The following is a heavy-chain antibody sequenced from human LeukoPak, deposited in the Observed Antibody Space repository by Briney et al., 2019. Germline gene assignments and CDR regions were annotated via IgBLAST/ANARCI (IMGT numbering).Heavy chain of an antibody. V-gene: IGHV4-4*07. CDR3: ARGSYKGGNFDY. J-gene: IGHJ4*02. Sequence: SETLSLTCTVSGGSISSYYWSWIRQPAGKGLEWIGRIYSSGSTNYNPSLKSRVTISVDTSKNQFSLKLSSVTAADTAVYYCARGSYKGGNFDYWGQGTLVTVSS. CDR2: IYSSGST. CDR1: GGSISSYY. D-gene: IGHD1-26*01.